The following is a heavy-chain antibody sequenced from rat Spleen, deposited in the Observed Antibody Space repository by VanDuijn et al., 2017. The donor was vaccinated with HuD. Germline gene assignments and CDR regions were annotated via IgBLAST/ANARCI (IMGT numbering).Heavy chain of an antibody. V-gene: IGHV5-7*01. CDR2: ITYDGSST. D-gene: IGHD1-4*01. CDR3: SSPRPGYHFAY. Sequence: EVQLVESGGGLVQPGRSLRLSCAASGFTFSDYNMAWVRQAPRKGLEWVAIITYDGSSTYYRDSVKGRFTISRDNAESTLYLQMDSLRSEDTASYSCSSPRPGYHFAYWGQGTLVTVSS. J-gene: IGHJ3*01. CDR1: GFTFSDYN.